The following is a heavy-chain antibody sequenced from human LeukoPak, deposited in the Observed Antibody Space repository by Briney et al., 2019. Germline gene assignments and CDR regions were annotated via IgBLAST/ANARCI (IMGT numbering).Heavy chain of an antibody. CDR3: ARGTKYQLPYYFDY. Sequence: SEXLSLTCAVSGGSISSYYWSWIRQPPGKGLEWIGYIYYSGSTNYNPSLKSRVTISVDTSKNQFSLKLSSVTAADTAVYYCARGTKYQLPYYFDYWGQGTLVTVSS. V-gene: IGHV4-59*01. CDR2: IYYSGST. D-gene: IGHD2-2*01. J-gene: IGHJ4*02. CDR1: GGSISSYY.